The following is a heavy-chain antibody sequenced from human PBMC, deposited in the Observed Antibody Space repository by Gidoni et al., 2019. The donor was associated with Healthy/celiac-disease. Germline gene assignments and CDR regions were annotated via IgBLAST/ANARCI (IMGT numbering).Heavy chain of an antibody. V-gene: IGHV1-8*01. J-gene: IGHJ4*02. CDR2: MNPNSGNT. CDR3: ARGRRAAADSHRQYYFDY. D-gene: IGHD6-13*01. Sequence: QVQLVQSGAEVKKPGASVKVSCKASGYTFTSYDTNWVRQATGQGLEWMGWMNPNSGNTGYAQKFQGRVTMTRNTSISTAYMELSSLRSEDTAVYYCARGRRAAADSHRQYYFDYWGQGTLVTVSS. CDR1: GYTFTSYD.